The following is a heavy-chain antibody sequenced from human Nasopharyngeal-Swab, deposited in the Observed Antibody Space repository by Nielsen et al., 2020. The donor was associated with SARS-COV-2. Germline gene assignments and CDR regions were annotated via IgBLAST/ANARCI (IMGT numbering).Heavy chain of an antibody. Sequence: QRLEWMGWINAGNGNTKYSQKFQGRVTITRDTSASTAYMELSSLRSEDTAVYYCARVYYDSSGYYQYWGQGTLVTVSS. V-gene: IGHV1-3*01. J-gene: IGHJ4*02. CDR2: INAGNGNT. D-gene: IGHD3-22*01. CDR3: ARVYYDSSGYYQY.